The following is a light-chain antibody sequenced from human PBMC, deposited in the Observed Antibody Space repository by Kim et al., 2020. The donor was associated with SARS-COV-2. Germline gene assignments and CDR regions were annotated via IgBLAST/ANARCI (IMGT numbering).Light chain of an antibody. J-gene: IGKJ1*01. CDR1: QSISRF. CDR2: TAS. V-gene: IGKV1-39*01. CDR3: QQSYSTSWT. Sequence: ASVGDRVTITYRASQSISRFLNWYQQKPGKAPKLLIYTASSLQSGVPSRFSGSGSGTDFTLTISSLQPEDFASYYCQQSYSTSWTFGQGTKVDIK.